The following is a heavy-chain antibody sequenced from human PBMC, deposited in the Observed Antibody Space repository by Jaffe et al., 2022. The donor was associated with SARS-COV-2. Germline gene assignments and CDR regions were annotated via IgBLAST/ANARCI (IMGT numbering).Heavy chain of an antibody. CDR1: GFTFSGSA. D-gene: IGHD4-17*01. CDR2: IRSKANSYAT. Sequence: EVQLVESGGGLVQPGGSLKLSCAASGFTFSGSAMHWVRQASGKGLEWVGRIRSKANSYATAYAASVKGRFTISRDDSKNTAYLQMNSLKTEDTAVYYCTRRLAVTTPGYYYGMDVWGQGTTVTVSS. J-gene: IGHJ6*02. CDR3: TRRLAVTTPGYYYGMDV. V-gene: IGHV3-73*02.